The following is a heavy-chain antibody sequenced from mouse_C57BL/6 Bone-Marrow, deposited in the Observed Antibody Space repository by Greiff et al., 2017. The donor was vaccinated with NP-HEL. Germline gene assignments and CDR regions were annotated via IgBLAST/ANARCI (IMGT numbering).Heavy chain of an antibody. CDR2: ISSGGSYT. CDR1: GFTFSSYG. Sequence: DVKLVESGGDLVKPGGSLKLSCAASGFTFSSYGMSWVRQTPDKRLEWVATISSGGSYTYYPDSVKGRFTISRDNAKNTLYLQMSSLKSEDTAMYYCASPYDYGVAWFAYGGRGTLVTVSA. J-gene: IGHJ3*01. V-gene: IGHV5-6*02. D-gene: IGHD2-4*01. CDR3: ASPYDYGVAWFAY.